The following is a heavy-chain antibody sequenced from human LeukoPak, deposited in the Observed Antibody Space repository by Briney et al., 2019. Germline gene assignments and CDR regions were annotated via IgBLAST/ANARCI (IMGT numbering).Heavy chain of an antibody. D-gene: IGHD3-10*01. J-gene: IGHJ5*02. Sequence: GGSLRLSCAASGFTFSNYWMSWVRQAPGKGLEWVSYISSSGSTIYYADSVKGRFTISRDNAKNSLYLQMNSLRAEDTAVYYCARRPIWFGELFYNWFDPWGQGTLVTVSS. CDR1: GFTFSNYW. V-gene: IGHV3-48*04. CDR2: ISSSGSTI. CDR3: ARRPIWFGELFYNWFDP.